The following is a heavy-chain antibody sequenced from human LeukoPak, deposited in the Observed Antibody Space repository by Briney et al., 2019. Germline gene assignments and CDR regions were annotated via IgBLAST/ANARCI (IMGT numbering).Heavy chain of an antibody. Sequence: GASVKVSCKASGGTFSSYAISWVRQAPGQGLEWMGGIIPIFGTANYAQKFQGRVTMTRNTSISTAYMELSSLRSEDTAVYYCARARRTVTPYNWFDPWGQGTLVTVSS. CDR3: ARARRTVTPYNWFDP. CDR2: IIPIFGTA. D-gene: IGHD4-17*01. J-gene: IGHJ5*02. V-gene: IGHV1-69*05. CDR1: GGTFSSYA.